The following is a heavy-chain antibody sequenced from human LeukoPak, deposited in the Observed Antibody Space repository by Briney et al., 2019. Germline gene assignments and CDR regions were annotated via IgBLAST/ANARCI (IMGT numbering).Heavy chain of an antibody. CDR2: IYYSGST. Sequence: KPSETLSLTSTVSGGSMATYYWSWIRQPPGKGLEWVGYIYYSGSTDYNPSLKSRVTISVDTSKNQFSLQLASVTAADTAVYYCARDSGYCAITWCSAPYNWFDPWGQGTLVTVSS. CDR1: GGSMATYY. D-gene: IGHD2-8*01. V-gene: IGHV4-59*01. CDR3: ARDSGYCAITWCSAPYNWFDP. J-gene: IGHJ5*02.